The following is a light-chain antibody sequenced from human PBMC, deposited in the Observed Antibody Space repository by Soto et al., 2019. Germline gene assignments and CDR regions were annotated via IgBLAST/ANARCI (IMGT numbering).Light chain of an antibody. CDR2: LGS. V-gene: IGKV2-28*01. J-gene: IGKJ2*01. CDR3: MQALQTPLT. CDR1: QSLLHSNGYKY. Sequence: DIVMTQSPLSLPVTPGEPASISCRSSQSLLHSNGYKYLDWYLQKPGQSPQLLIYLGSNRASGVPDRFSGSGAGTDFTLKITNVEAEDVGIYYCMQALQTPLTLGQGTKLEIK.